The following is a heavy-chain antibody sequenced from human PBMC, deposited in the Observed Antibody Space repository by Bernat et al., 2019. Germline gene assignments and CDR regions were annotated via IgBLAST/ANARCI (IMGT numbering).Heavy chain of an antibody. V-gene: IGHV3-73*02. CDR1: GFTFSGSA. Sequence: EVQLVESGGGLVQPGGSLKLSCAASGFTFSGSAMHWVRQASGKGLEWVGRIRSKAKSYATAYAASVKGRFTISRDDSKNTAYLQMNSLKTEDTAVYYCARGVFGGVIVLGWFDPWGQGTLVTVSS. D-gene: IGHD3-16*02. J-gene: IGHJ5*02. CDR2: IRSKAKSYAT. CDR3: ARGVFGGVIVLGWFDP.